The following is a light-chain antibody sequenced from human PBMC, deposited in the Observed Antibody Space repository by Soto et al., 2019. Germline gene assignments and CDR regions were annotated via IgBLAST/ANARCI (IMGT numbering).Light chain of an antibody. J-gene: IGKJ4*01. CDR1: QSLLHSNGYNY. V-gene: IGKV2-28*01. CDR2: LGS. Sequence: DIVMTQSPLSLPVTPGEPASISCRSSQSLLHSNGYNYLDWYLQKPGQSPQLLIYLGSNRASGDPERFSGSESGKEFTLKISRVEAEDVGVYYCMQTLQTPRTFGGGTQVEIK. CDR3: MQTLQTPRT.